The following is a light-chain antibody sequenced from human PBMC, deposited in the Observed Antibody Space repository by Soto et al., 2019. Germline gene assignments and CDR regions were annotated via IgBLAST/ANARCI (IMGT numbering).Light chain of an antibody. Sequence: QAVVTQEPSLSVSPGGTVTLTCGASTGAVTSGHYPFWFQQKPGQAPRTLIYDINNKHSLTPARFSGSLLGGKAALTLSGAQPEDEADYYCLLSYRGARVFGGGTKLTVL. V-gene: IGLV7-46*01. J-gene: IGLJ2*01. CDR1: TGAVTSGHY. CDR2: DIN. CDR3: LLSYRGARV.